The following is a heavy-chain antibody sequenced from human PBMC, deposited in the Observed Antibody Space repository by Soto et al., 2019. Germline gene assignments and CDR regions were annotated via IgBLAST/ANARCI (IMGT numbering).Heavy chain of an antibody. CDR3: AQNHEFSSSGFTRQNGFGP. CDR1: GFTFSSYA. J-gene: IGHJ5*02. Sequence: EVQLLESGGGLVQPGGSLRLSCAASGFTFSSYAMSWVRQAPGKGLEWVSAISGSGGSTYYADSVKGRFTISRDNSKNTAYLQMNSLRDADTAVYYCAQNHEFSSSGFTRQNGFGPWGEGTLVTVSS. V-gene: IGHV3-23*01. CDR2: ISGSGGST. D-gene: IGHD6-13*01.